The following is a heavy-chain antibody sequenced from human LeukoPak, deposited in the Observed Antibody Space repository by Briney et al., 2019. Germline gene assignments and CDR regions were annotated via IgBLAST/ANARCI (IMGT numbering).Heavy chain of an antibody. V-gene: IGHV4-39*01. Sequence: PSETLSLTCTVSGGSISSNSYYWGCIRQPPGKGLEWIGSIFHSVSTYYNPSLKSRVTISVDTSKNPFSLKLTSVTAADTAVYYCARHPLLPMYFFDYWGQGTLVTVSS. J-gene: IGHJ4*02. D-gene: IGHD2/OR15-2a*01. CDR2: IFHSVST. CDR3: ARHPLLPMYFFDY. CDR1: GGSISSNSYY.